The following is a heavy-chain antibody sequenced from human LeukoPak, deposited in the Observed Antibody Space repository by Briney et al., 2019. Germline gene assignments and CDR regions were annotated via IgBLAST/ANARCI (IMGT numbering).Heavy chain of an antibody. D-gene: IGHD6-19*01. CDR2: IWYDGSNK. J-gene: IGHJ6*02. Sequence: GGSLRLSCAASGFTFSSYGMHWVRQAPGKGLEWVAVIWYDGSNKYYADSVKGRFTISRDNSKNTLYLQMNSLRAEDTAVYYCARDGSGWYKYYYYGMDVWGQGTTVTVSS. CDR3: ARDGSGWYKYYYYGMDV. CDR1: GFTFSSYG. V-gene: IGHV3-33*01.